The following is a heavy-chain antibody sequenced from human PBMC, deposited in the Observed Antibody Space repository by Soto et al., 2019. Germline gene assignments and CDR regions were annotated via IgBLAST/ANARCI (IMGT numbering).Heavy chain of an antibody. D-gene: IGHD2-2*01. CDR1: GGTFSSYA. Sequence: SVKVSCKASGGTFSSYAISWVRQAPGQGLEWMGGIIPIFGTANYAQKFQGRVTITADESTSTAYMELSSLRSEGTAVYYCARVPAANLYYYGMDVWGQGTTVTVSS. J-gene: IGHJ6*02. V-gene: IGHV1-69*13. CDR2: IIPIFGTA. CDR3: ARVPAANLYYYGMDV.